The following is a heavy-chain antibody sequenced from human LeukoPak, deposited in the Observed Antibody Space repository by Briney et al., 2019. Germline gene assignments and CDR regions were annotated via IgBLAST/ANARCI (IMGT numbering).Heavy chain of an antibody. CDR1: GGTFSSYA. D-gene: IGHD3-10*01. V-gene: IGHV1-69*13. Sequence: SVKVSCKASGGTFSSYAISWVRQAPGQGLEWMGGIIPIFGTANYAQKFQGRVTITADESTSTAYMELSSLRSEDTAVYYCASYYYGSGSFWSFPFYWDQGTLVTVSS. J-gene: IGHJ4*02. CDR2: IIPIFGTA. CDR3: ASYYYGSGSFWSFPFY.